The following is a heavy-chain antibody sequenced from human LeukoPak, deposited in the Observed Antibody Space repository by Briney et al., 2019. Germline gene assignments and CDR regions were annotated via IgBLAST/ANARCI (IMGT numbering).Heavy chain of an antibody. J-gene: IGHJ4*02. V-gene: IGHV1-58*01. CDR3: AAAPALVGPTN. Sequence: SVTVSCKASGFTFTSSAVQWVRQARGQRLEWIGWIFVGGGNTNYAQKFQERVTITRDMPTSTAYMELSSLRSEDTAVCYWAAAPALVGPTNWGQGTLVTVSS. CDR1: GFTFTSSA. D-gene: IGHD1-26*01. CDR2: IFVGGGNT.